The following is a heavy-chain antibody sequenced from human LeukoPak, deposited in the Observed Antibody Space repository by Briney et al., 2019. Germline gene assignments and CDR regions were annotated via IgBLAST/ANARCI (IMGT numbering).Heavy chain of an antibody. J-gene: IGHJ6*02. D-gene: IGHD3-10*01. Sequence: ASVKVSCKASGYTFTTYGVSWVRQAPGQGLEWMGWISPYNGNTNYAQNLQGRVTMTTDTSTNTAYMELRSLRSDDTAVYYCARYARHITMVRGVISYYAMDVWGQGTTVTVSS. CDR1: GYTFTTYG. CDR3: ARYARHITMVRGVISYYAMDV. V-gene: IGHV1-18*01. CDR2: ISPYNGNT.